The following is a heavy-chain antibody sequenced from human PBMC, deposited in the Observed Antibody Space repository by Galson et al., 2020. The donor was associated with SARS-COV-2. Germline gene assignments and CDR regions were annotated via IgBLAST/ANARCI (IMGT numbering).Heavy chain of an antibody. CDR2: INTDGSST. CDR1: GFTFSSFW. CDR3: TRGISGY. J-gene: IGHJ4*02. Sequence: GGCLRLSCAASGFTFSSFWMHWVRQAPGKGLVWVSRINTDGSSTDYADSVKGRFTISRDNAKNTVSLQMNSLRAEDTAVYYCTRGISGYWGQGTLVTVSS. V-gene: IGHV3-74*01.